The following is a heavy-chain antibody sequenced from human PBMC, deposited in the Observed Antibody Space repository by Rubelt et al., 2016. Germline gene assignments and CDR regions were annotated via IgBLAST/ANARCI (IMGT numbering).Heavy chain of an antibody. V-gene: IGHV1-3*01. CDR3: ARSKDTAMVTDADWYFDL. Sequence: QVQLVQSGAEVKKPGASVKVSCKASGYTFTSYAMHLVRQAPGQRLDWMGWVNAGNGNTKYSQKFQGRGTITRDTSARTAYMELSSLRSEDTAVYYCARSKDTAMVTDADWYFDLWGRGTLVTVSS. CDR2: VNAGNGNT. CDR1: GYTFTSYA. J-gene: IGHJ2*01. D-gene: IGHD5-18*01.